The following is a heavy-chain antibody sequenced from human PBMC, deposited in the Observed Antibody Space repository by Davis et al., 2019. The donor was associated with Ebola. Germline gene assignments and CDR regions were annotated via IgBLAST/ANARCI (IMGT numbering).Heavy chain of an antibody. CDR3: ARDNGIAPAKGVH. CDR2: ISAFNGHT. CDR1: GYTFISYG. J-gene: IGHJ4*02. Sequence: ASVKVSCKASGYTFISYGITWVRQAPGQGLEWVGWISAFNGHTNYAQKFQGRVTMTRDTSTTTAYMEMKSLRSDDTAVYFCARDNGIAPAKGVHWGQGTLVTVSS. V-gene: IGHV1-18*04. D-gene: IGHD6-13*01.